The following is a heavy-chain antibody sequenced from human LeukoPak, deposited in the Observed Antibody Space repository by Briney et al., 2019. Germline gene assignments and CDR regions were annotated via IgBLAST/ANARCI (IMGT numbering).Heavy chain of an antibody. CDR1: GDFIRTYY. Sequence: SETLSLTCTVSGDFIRTYYWSWIRQPAGKGLEWIGRIFTSGSTNYNPSLKSRVTLSVDTSKNQFSLKLTSVTAADTAVYYCARTGTPREMYYFDYWGQGTLVTVSS. CDR3: ARTGTPREMYYFDY. D-gene: IGHD1-7*01. V-gene: IGHV4-4*07. J-gene: IGHJ4*02. CDR2: IFTSGST.